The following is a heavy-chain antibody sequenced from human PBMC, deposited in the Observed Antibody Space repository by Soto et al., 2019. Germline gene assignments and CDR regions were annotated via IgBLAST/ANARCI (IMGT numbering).Heavy chain of an antibody. CDR1: GFTFTSSA. CDR2: IVVVGGNT. V-gene: IGHV1-58*01. D-gene: IGHD3-10*01. Sequence: SVKVSCKASGFTFTSSAVQWVRQARGQRLEWIGWIVVVGGNTNYAQKFQERVTITTDKSTSTAYMELSSLRSEDTAIYYCASSYGSGYRAFDYWGQGALVTSPQ. J-gene: IGHJ4*02. CDR3: ASSYGSGYRAFDY.